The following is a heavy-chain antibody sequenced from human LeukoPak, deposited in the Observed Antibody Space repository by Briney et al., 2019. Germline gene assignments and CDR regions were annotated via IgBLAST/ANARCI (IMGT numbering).Heavy chain of an antibody. CDR3: ASDHRVAGY. CDR1: GFTFSSYW. J-gene: IGHJ4*02. Sequence: GGSLRLSCAASGFTFSSYWMGWVRQAPGKGLGWVANIKRDGSETYYVDSVKGRFTISRDNAKNSLYLQMNSLRVEDTAVYYCASDHRVAGYWGQGTLVTVSS. D-gene: IGHD6-19*01. CDR2: IKRDGSET. V-gene: IGHV3-7*01.